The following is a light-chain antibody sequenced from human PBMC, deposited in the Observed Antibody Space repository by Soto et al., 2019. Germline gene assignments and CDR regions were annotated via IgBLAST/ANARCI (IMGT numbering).Light chain of an antibody. CDR1: QSVSSN. CDR3: LQDYNYPLT. J-gene: IGKJ4*01. Sequence: EIVMTQSQATLSVSPGERATLSCRASQSVSSNLAWYQQKPGQAPRLLIYGAATRATAIPARFSGSGSGTEFTLTISSLQPEDFATYYCLQDYNYPLTFGGGTKVDIK. CDR2: GAA. V-gene: IGKV3-15*01.